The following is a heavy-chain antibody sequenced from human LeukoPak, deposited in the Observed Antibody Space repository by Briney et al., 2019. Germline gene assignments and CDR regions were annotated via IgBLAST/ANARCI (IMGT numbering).Heavy chain of an antibody. CDR2: ISGSDAGT. Sequence: PGGSLRLSCAASGFTFSDYYMNWIRQAPGKGLEWVSAISGSDAGTYYADSVKGRFTISRDNSKNTLYLQMNSLRAEDTAVYYCAKALYSSSWYVSGNWFDPWGQGTLVTVSS. CDR1: GFTFSDYY. CDR3: AKALYSSSWYVSGNWFDP. D-gene: IGHD6-13*01. V-gene: IGHV3-23*01. J-gene: IGHJ5*02.